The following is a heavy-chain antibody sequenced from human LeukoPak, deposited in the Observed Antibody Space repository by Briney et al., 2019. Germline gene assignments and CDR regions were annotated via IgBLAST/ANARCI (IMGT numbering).Heavy chain of an antibody. J-gene: IGHJ6*03. CDR3: ARSEQLPDYYYYYMDV. V-gene: IGHV4-34*01. CDR2: INHSGST. CDR1: GGSFSGYY. D-gene: IGHD2-2*01. Sequence: SETLPLTCAVYGGSFSGYYWSWIRQPPGKGLEWIGEINHSGSTNYNPSLKSRVTISVDTSKNQFSLKLSSVTAADTAVYYCARSEQLPDYYYYYMDVWGKGTTVTVSS.